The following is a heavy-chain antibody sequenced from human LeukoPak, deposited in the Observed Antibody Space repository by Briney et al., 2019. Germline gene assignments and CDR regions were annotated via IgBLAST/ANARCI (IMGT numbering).Heavy chain of an antibody. V-gene: IGHV3-23*01. CDR1: GFTFSSYA. CDR3: AKFYYGDRKNADY. D-gene: IGHD4-17*01. J-gene: IGHJ4*02. Sequence: GGSLRLSCAASGFTFSSYAMSWVRQAPGKGLEWVSAISSSGGSTYYADSVKGRFTISRDNSKNTLYPQMNSLRAEDTAVYYCAKFYYGDRKNADYWGQGTLVTVSS. CDR2: ISSSGGST.